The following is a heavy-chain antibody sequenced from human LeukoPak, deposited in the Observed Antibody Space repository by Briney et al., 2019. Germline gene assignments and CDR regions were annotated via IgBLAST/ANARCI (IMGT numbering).Heavy chain of an antibody. V-gene: IGHV3-48*03. Sequence: GGSLRLSCAASGFSFTGYAMSWVRQAPGKGLEWVSYISNSGSTIYYADSVKGRFTISRDNAKNSLYLQMNSLRAEDTALYYCARDVFYFDSSGFDSWGQGTLVTVSS. J-gene: IGHJ4*02. CDR3: ARDVFYFDSSGFDS. CDR1: GFSFTGYA. D-gene: IGHD3-22*01. CDR2: ISNSGSTI.